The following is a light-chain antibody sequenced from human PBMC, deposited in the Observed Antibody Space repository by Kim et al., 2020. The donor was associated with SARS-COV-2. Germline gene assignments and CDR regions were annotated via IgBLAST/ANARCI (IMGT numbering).Light chain of an antibody. CDR1: TEAITSVHC. V-gene: IGLV7-46*01. J-gene: IGLJ2*01. CDR2: DTR. CDR3: LLSYSGAVV. Sequence: TVCLTCGFSTEAITSVHCPCWFQQKPGPAPRTLIYDTRNNRHWTPSRFSGSLLGGKAALTLSGAQPEDEADYYCLLSYSGAVVFGGGTQLTVL.